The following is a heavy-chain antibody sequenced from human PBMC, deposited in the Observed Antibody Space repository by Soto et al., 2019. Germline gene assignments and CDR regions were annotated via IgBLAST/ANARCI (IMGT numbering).Heavy chain of an antibody. J-gene: IGHJ4*02. CDR1: GGSIYTGGYS. Sequence: QLQLQESGSGPVKSSQTLSLTCAVSGGSIYTGGYSWSWIRQAPGKGLEWIGNIYYSGRTYYNPSLKSRVTISLDRSKNEFSLKLTSATAADTAVYYCARGPYINPSLFDYWGQGNLVTVSS. CDR2: IYYSGRT. V-gene: IGHV4-30-2*01. D-gene: IGHD5-18*01. CDR3: ARGPYINPSLFDY.